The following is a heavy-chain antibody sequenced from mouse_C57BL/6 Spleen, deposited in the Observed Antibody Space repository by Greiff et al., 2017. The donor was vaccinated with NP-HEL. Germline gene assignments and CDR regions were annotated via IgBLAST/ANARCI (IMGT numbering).Heavy chain of an antibody. Sequence: EVMLVESGGGLVKPGGSLKLSCAASGFTFSSYAMSWVRQTPEKRLEWVATISDGGSYTYYPDNVKGRFTISRDNAKNNLYLQMSHLKSEDTAMYYCAREEDYFYAMDYWGQGTSVTVSS. V-gene: IGHV5-4*01. J-gene: IGHJ4*01. CDR2: ISDGGSYT. D-gene: IGHD1-1*01. CDR1: GFTFSSYA. CDR3: AREEDYFYAMDY.